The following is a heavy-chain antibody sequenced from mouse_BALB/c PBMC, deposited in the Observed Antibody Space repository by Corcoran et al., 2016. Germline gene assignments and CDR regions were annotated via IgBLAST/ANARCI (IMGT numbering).Heavy chain of an antibody. V-gene: IGHV9-3-1*01. Sequence: QIPLVQSGPELKKPGETVKISCKASGYTFTNYGMNWVKQAPGKGLKWLGWINTYTGEPTYADDFKGRFAFSLENSASTAYLQINNLKNTDTATYFCARGPRDYYAMDYWGRGTSVTVSS. J-gene: IGHJ4*01. CDR3: ARGPRDYYAMDY. CDR2: INTYTGEP. CDR1: GYTFTNYG.